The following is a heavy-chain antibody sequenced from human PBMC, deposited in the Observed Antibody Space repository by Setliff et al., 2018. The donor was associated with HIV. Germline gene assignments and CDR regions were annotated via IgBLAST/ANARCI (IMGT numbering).Heavy chain of an antibody. J-gene: IGHJ6*03. CDR2: IYYSGRT. CDR3: ARLREGYNFRSGYSYYYYYMDV. CDR1: GGSISSSSYY. Sequence: PSETLSLTCTVSGGSISSSSYYWGWIRQPPGKGLEWIGSIYYSGRTYYNPSLKSRVTISVDTSKKQFSLKLSSVTAADTAVYYCARLREGYNFRSGYSYYYYYMDVWGKGTTVTVSS. V-gene: IGHV4-39*01. D-gene: IGHD3-3*01.